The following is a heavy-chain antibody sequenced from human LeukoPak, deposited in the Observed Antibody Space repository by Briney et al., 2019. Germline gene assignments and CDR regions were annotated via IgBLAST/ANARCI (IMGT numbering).Heavy chain of an antibody. CDR1: GFTFSSYS. Sequence: GGSLRLSCAASGFTFSSYSMNWVRQAPGKGLEWVSSISSSSSYIYYADSVKGRFTISRDNAKNSLYLQMNSLRAEDTAVYYCARDPYDSSGYYQTYDYWGQGTLVTVSS. CDR3: ARDPYDSSGYYQTYDY. J-gene: IGHJ4*02. V-gene: IGHV3-21*01. CDR2: ISSSSSYI. D-gene: IGHD3-22*01.